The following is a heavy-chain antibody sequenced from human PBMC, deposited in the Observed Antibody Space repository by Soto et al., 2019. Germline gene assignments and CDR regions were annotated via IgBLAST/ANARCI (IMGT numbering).Heavy chain of an antibody. CDR2: VNPSGGHT. CDR3: ARGGVVVVVTAALDY. V-gene: IGHV1-46*03. CDR1: GDTFTYYY. D-gene: IGHD2-21*02. J-gene: IGHJ4*02. Sequence: QVQLVQSGAEVKKPGASVKVSCKASGDTFTYYYIHWVRQAPGQGLEWMGTVNPSGGHTTYAQHFLGRRTMTRETHTSPLSMALTSLTSEDPAVYQCARGGVVVVVTAALDYWAKGPLVTAS.